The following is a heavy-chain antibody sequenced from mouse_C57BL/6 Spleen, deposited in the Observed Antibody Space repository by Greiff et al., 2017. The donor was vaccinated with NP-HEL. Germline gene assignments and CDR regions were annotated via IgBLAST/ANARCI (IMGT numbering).Heavy chain of an antibody. Sequence: VQLQQPGTELVKPGASVKLSCKASGYTFTSYWMHWVKQRPGQGLEWIGNINPSNGGTNYNEKFKSKATLTVDKSSSTAYMQLSSLTSEDSAVYYCARSSIIYYGSSYHDYWGQGTTLTVSS. D-gene: IGHD1-1*01. CDR3: ARSSIIYYGSSYHDY. CDR2: INPSNGGT. J-gene: IGHJ2*01. CDR1: GYTFTSYW. V-gene: IGHV1-53*01.